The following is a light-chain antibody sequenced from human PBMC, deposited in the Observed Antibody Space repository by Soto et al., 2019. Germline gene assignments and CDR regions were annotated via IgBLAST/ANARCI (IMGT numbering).Light chain of an antibody. V-gene: IGLV4-69*01. J-gene: IGLJ2*01. CDR2: LNSDGSH. Sequence: QLVLTQSPSASASLGASVKLTCTLSSGHSRYAMAWHQQQPEKGPRYLMKLNSDGSHSKGDGIPDRFSGSSSGAERYLTISSLQSEDEADYYCQTWDTGIQVFGGGTKLTVL. CDR3: QTWDTGIQV. CDR1: SGHSRYA.